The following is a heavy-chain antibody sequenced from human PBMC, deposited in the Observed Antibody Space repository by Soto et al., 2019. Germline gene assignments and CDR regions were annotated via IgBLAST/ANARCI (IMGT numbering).Heavy chain of an antibody. D-gene: IGHD6-13*01. CDR3: ANPAAGNEFDY. CDR1: GGTFSSYA. CDR2: IIPIFGTA. Sequence: ASVKVSCKASGGTFSSYAISWVRQAPGQGLEWMGGIIPIFGTANYAQKFQGRVTITADKSTSTAYMELSSLRSEDTAVYYCANPAAGNEFDYWGQGTLVTVSS. J-gene: IGHJ4*02. V-gene: IGHV1-69*06.